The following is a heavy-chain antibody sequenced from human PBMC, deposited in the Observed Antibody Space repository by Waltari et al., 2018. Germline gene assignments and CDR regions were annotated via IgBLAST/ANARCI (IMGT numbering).Heavy chain of an antibody. Sequence: QVQLVQSGAEVKKPGSSVKVSCKASGCTFSSYAISWVRQAPGQGLEWRGGIIPIFGTSNYAQKFQGRVTITADESTSTAYMELSSLRSEDTAVYYCARGNSSSPLYYYYGMDVWGQGTTVTVSS. CDR2: IIPIFGTS. CDR3: ARGNSSSPLYYYYGMDV. CDR1: GCTFSSYA. V-gene: IGHV1-69*12. D-gene: IGHD6-6*01. J-gene: IGHJ6*02.